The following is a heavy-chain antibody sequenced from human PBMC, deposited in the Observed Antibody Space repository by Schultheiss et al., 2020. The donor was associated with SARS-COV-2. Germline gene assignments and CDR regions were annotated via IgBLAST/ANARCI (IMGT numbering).Heavy chain of an antibody. CDR3: ARAARPQQLVRGAYFDY. D-gene: IGHD6-13*01. CDR1: GFTFSSYD. V-gene: IGHV3-13*01. Sequence: GGSLRLSCAASGFTFSSYDMHWVRQATGKGLEWVSAIGTAGDTYYPGSVKGRFTISRENAKNSLYLQMNSLRAGDTAVYYGARAARPQQLVRGAYFDYWGQGTLVTVSS. CDR2: IGTAGDT. J-gene: IGHJ4*02.